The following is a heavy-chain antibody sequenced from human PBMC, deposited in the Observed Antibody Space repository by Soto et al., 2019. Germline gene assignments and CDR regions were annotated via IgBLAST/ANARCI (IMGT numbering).Heavy chain of an antibody. CDR2: VIPVFKTA. Sequence: QVQVVQSGAEVKKPGSSVKVSCKSSGGTFSNSPISWVRQAPGQGLEWVGGVIPVFKTANYAQKFQGRVTITAXEXTXTXXMGLTSLRSGDTAVYYCARSRFVVGVTEDYYGMDVWGQGTTVTVSS. CDR3: ARSRFVVGVTEDYYGMDV. CDR1: GGTFSNSP. J-gene: IGHJ6*02. V-gene: IGHV1-69*12. D-gene: IGHD2-15*01.